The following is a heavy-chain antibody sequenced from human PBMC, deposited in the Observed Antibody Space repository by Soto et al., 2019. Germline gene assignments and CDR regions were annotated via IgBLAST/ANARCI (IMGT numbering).Heavy chain of an antibody. CDR2: ISSSSSYI. J-gene: IGHJ4*02. V-gene: IGHV3-21*01. CDR3: ATSPGLVPAAIADY. D-gene: IGHD2-2*01. CDR1: GFTFSSYS. Sequence: PGGSLRLSCAASGFTFSSYSMNWVRQAPGKGLEWVSSISSSSSYIYYADSVKGRFTISRDNAKNSLYLQMNSLRAEDTAVYYCATSPGLVPAAIADYWGQGTLVTVSS.